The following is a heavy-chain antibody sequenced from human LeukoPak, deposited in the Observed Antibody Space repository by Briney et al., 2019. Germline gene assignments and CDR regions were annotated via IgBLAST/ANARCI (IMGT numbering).Heavy chain of an antibody. Sequence: SGTLSLTCGVSGGSITSTNWWSWVRQPPGQGLEWIGGISLTGRTNYNPSLIGRVIMSLDESRNQLSLTLTSVTAADTAMYYCTRESGPYCPFGYWGQGTLVVVPS. CDR3: TRESGPYCPFGY. D-gene: IGHD1-26*01. V-gene: IGHV4-4*02. CDR1: GGSITSTNW. J-gene: IGHJ4*02. CDR2: ISLTGRT.